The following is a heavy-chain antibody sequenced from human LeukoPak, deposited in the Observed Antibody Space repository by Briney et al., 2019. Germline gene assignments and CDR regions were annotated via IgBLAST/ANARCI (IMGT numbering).Heavy chain of an antibody. CDR3: AAVIDY. CDR1: GFTFSSYE. CDR2: ISNSGSTK. Sequence: GGSLRLSCAASGFTFSSYEMSWIRQAPGKGLEWISYISNSGSTKYYADSVKGRFTISRDNAKNSLYLQMNSLRVEDTAVYYCAAVIDYWGQGTLVTVSS. V-gene: IGHV3-48*03. J-gene: IGHJ4*02.